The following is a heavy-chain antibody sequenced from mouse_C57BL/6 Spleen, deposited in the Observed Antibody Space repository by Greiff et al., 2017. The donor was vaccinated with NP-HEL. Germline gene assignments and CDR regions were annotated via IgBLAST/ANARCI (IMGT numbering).Heavy chain of an antibody. J-gene: IGHJ4*01. CDR1: GYTFTSYW. D-gene: IGHD2-1*01. Sequence: VQLQQPGAELVKPGASVKMSCKASGYTFTSYWITWVKQRPGQGLEWIGDIYPGSGSTNYNEKFKSKATLTVDTSSSTAYMQLSSLTSEDSAVYYCARPIYYGKTGAMDYWGQGTSVTVSS. CDR2: IYPGSGST. CDR3: ARPIYYGKTGAMDY. V-gene: IGHV1-55*01.